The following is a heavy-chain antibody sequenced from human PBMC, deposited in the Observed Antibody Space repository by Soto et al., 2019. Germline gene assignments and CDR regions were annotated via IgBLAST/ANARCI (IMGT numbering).Heavy chain of an antibody. CDR1: GYSISSGNY. J-gene: IGHJ6*02. D-gene: IGHD2-2*01. CDR2: LYHIGST. Sequence: SETLSLTCAVSGYSISSGNYWAWIRQPPGRGLEWIGSLYHIGSTHYNTSLKSRVTISVDTSKNHFSLELSSVTAADTAIYYCRSSTSCYDESCVDVWGQGTMVTVS. CDR3: RSSTSCYDESCVDV. V-gene: IGHV4-38-2*01.